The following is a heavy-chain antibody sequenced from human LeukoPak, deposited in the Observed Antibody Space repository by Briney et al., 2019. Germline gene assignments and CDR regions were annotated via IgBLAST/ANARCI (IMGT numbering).Heavy chain of an antibody. CDR3: ARGGAGSSYQF. V-gene: IGHV3-7*01. Sequence: PGGSLRLSCAASGFTFSDYAMNWVRQAPGKGLEWVANIKQDGSEKYYVDSVKGRFTISRDNAKNSLYLQMNSLRAEDTAVYYCARGGAGSSYQFWGQGTLVTVSS. D-gene: IGHD1-26*01. J-gene: IGHJ4*02. CDR2: IKQDGSEK. CDR1: GFTFSDYA.